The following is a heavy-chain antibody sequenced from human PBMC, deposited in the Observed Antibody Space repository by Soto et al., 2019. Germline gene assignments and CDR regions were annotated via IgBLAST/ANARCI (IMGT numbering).Heavy chain of an antibody. CDR2: VHYSGST. CDR3: ARHQRLVSASYYYYMDV. V-gene: IGHV4-39*01. J-gene: IGHJ6*03. CDR1: GGSISSNDYY. D-gene: IGHD6-19*01. Sequence: QLQLQESGPGLVKPSETLSLTCTVSGGSISSNDYYWGWIRQPPGNELEWIGSVHYSGSTHYNPSLKSRVTISVDASKNQFSLKLSSVTAADTAAYYCARHQRLVSASYYYYMDVWGKGTTVTVSS.